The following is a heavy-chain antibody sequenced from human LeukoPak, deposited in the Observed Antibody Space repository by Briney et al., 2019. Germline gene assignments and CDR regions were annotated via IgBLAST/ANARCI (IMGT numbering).Heavy chain of an antibody. V-gene: IGHV4-59*11. J-gene: IGHJ3*02. CDR1: GGSISSHF. CDR3: ARADRSDYYSAPNAFDI. Sequence: PSETLSLTCTVSGGSISSHFWSWIRQSPEKGLEWIGHIDYRGSTNSNPSLKSRVTMSVDTSKNQFSLRLSSVTAADTAVYFCARADRSDYYSAPNAFDIWGQGTMVAVSS. CDR2: IDYRGST. D-gene: IGHD3-22*01.